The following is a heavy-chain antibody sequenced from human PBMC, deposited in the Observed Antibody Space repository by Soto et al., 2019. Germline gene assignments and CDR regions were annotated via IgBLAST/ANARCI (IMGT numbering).Heavy chain of an antibody. D-gene: IGHD6-13*01. CDR2: ISGSGGST. V-gene: IGHV3-23*01. CDR1: GFTFSSYA. CDR3: VNRFAAAGGYWYFDL. J-gene: IGHJ2*01. Sequence: EVQLLESGGGLVQPGGSLRLSCAASGFTFSSYAMSWVRQAPGKGLEWVSAISGSGGSTYYADSVKGRFTISRDNSKNTLYLQMNSLRAEDTAVYYCVNRFAAAGGYWYFDLWGCGTLVTVSS.